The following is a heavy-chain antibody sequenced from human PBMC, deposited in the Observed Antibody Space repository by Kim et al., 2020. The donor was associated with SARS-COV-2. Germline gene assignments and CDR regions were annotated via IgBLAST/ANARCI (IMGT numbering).Heavy chain of an antibody. J-gene: IGHJ4*02. D-gene: IGHD3-10*01. Sequence: ASVKVSCKASGYTFTSYGISWVRQAPGQGLEWMGWISAYNGNTNYAQKLQGRVTMTTDTSTSTAYMELRSLRSDDTAVYYCARSLLGGYYGSGSYYKAPYYFDYWGQGTLVTVSS. CDR2: ISAYNGNT. V-gene: IGHV1-18*01. CDR1: GYTFTSYG. CDR3: ARSLLGGYYGSGSYYKAPYYFDY.